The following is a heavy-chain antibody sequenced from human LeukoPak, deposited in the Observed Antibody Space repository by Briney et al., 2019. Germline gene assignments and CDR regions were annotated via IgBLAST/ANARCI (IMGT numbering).Heavy chain of an antibody. CDR3: TRDPLRDYGLFDP. V-gene: IGHV4-59*01. CDR1: SGSISSYY. CDR2: IYYRGNT. Sequence: SETLSLTCIVSSGSISSYYWTWIRQPPGKGLEWIGYIYYRGNTNYNPSLKSRVTISVDTSKNQFSLKLSSVTAADTAVYYCTRDPLRDYGLFDPWGQGTLVTVSS. J-gene: IGHJ5*02. D-gene: IGHD3-16*01.